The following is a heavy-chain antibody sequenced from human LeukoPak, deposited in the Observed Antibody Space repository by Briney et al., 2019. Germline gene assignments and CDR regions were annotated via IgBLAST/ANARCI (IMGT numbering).Heavy chain of an antibody. CDR3: ARTDSGVIMLYTIRSAF. CDR2: INQDGSEK. D-gene: IGHD2-8*01. V-gene: IGHV3-7*01. J-gene: IGHJ4*02. CDR1: GFTFNLHW. Sequence: GGSLRLSCVASGFTFNLHWMSWVRQAPAKGLEWVANINQDGSEKYYLDSVRGRFTISRDNAKNLLYLQMNSLRAEDTAVYYCARTDSGVIMLYTIRSAFWGQGTLVTVSS.